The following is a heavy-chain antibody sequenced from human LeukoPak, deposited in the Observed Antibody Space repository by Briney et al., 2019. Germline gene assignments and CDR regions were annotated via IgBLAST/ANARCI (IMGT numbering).Heavy chain of an antibody. J-gene: IGHJ5*02. D-gene: IGHD2-2*01. V-gene: IGHV4-34*01. CDR1: GGSFSGYY. CDR3: ARGRGYCSSTSCYLRFDP. CDR2: INHSGST. Sequence: SETLSLTCAVYGGSFSGYYWSWIRQPPGKGLGWIGEINHSGSTNYNPSLKSRVTISVDTSKNQFSLKLSSVTAADTAVYYCARGRGYCSSTSCYLRFDPWGQGTLVTVSS.